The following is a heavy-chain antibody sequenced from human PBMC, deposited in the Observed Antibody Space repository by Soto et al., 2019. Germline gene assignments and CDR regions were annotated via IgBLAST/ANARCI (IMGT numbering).Heavy chain of an antibody. Sequence: QVQLVQSGAEVKKPGSSVKVSCKASGGTFSSYTISWVRQAPGQGLEWMGRIIPILGIANYAQKFQGRVTITADKSTSTAYMELSSLRSEDTAVYYLARDRVAAANGCDPWVQGTLVTVSS. CDR2: IIPILGIA. D-gene: IGHD6-13*01. J-gene: IGHJ5*02. V-gene: IGHV1-69*08. CDR1: GGTFSSYT. CDR3: ARDRVAAANGCDP.